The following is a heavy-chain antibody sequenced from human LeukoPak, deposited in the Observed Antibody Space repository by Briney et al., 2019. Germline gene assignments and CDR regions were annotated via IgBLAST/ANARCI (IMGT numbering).Heavy chain of an antibody. CDR3: ITPLPYSAQ. D-gene: IGHD2-21*01. CDR1: GFTFSSHW. CDR2: IKPKTDGETT. J-gene: IGHJ4*02. Sequence: GGSLRLSCAASGFTFSSHWMTWVRQAPGKGLEWVGRIKPKTDGETTEYAAPVKDRFSISRDDSKSMMYLQMNSLKTEDTAVYYCITPLPYSAQGGQGTLVTVSS. V-gene: IGHV3-15*01.